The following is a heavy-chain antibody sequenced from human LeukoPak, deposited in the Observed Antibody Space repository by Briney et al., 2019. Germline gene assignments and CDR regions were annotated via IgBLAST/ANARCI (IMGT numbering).Heavy chain of an antibody. CDR3: ARKVPGICNFEY. Sequence: GGSLRLSCAVSGFTFNSYPMTWVRQAPGKGLEWVPTISSTGYSTYYADSVKGRFTISRDNSKNTLYLQMNSLRAEDTAVYYCARKVPGICNFEYWGQGTLVTVSS. D-gene: IGHD2-8*01. CDR2: ISSTGYST. J-gene: IGHJ4*02. V-gene: IGHV3-23*01. CDR1: GFTFNSYP.